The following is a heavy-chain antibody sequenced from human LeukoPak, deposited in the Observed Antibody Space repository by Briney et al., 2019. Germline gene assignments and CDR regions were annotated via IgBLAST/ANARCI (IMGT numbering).Heavy chain of an antibody. CDR1: GGSISSYY. CDR3: ARGRDGSSSRYYHYYMDV. J-gene: IGHJ6*03. D-gene: IGHD6-6*01. CDR2: IYTSGST. V-gene: IGHV4-4*07. Sequence: TTSETLSLTCTVSGGSISSYYWSWIRQPAGKGLEWIGRIYTSGSTNYNPSLKSRVTMSVDTSKNQFSLKLSSVTAADTAVYYCARGRDGSSSRYYHYYMDVWGKGTTVTVSS.